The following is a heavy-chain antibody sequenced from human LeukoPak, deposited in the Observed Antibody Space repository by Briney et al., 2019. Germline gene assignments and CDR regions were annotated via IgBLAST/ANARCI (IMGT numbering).Heavy chain of an antibody. CDR2: INPKSGDT. J-gene: IGHJ4*02. V-gene: IGHV1-2*02. CDR1: GYTYTGYF. CDR3: ARDGTVGLFGY. Sequence: ASVRVSCKASGYTYTGYFIHWVRQAPGQGLERMGWINPKSGDTNYAQRFQGRVTMTRDTSISTAYMELTRLTSDDTAVYYCARDGTVGLFGYWGQGSLVTVSS. D-gene: IGHD3/OR15-3a*01.